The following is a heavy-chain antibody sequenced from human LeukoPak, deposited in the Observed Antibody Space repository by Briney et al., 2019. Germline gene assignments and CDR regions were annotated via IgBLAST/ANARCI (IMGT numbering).Heavy chain of an antibody. CDR2: ISAYNGNT. V-gene: IGHV1-18*01. D-gene: IGHD3-10*01. Sequence: ASVKVSCKASGYTFTSYGISWVRQAPGQGLEWMGWISAYNGNTNYAQKLQGRVTMTTDTPTSTAYMELRSLRSDDTAVYYCARVYRPTLLWFGELLPRAENWFDPWGQGTLVTVSS. J-gene: IGHJ5*02. CDR1: GYTFTSYG. CDR3: ARVYRPTLLWFGELLPRAENWFDP.